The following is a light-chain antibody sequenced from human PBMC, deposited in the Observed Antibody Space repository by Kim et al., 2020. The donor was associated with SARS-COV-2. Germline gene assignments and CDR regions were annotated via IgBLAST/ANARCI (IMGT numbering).Light chain of an antibody. Sequence: QRVTISCTGSSSNSGAIYDVHWYHQRPGTAPKVLIYGNRNRPSGVPDRFSGSKSGSSASLAITGLQAEDEADYYCQSYDSSLSGSVFGGGTKVTVL. J-gene: IGLJ3*02. CDR3: QSYDSSLSGSV. CDR2: GNR. V-gene: IGLV1-40*01. CDR1: SSNSGAIYD.